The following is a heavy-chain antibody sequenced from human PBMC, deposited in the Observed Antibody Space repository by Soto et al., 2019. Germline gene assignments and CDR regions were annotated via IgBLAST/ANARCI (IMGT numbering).Heavy chain of an antibody. CDR3: ARKDYGESDAFDI. V-gene: IGHV1-69*02. CDR1: GGTFSSYT. CDR2: IIPILGIA. D-gene: IGHD4-17*01. Sequence: QVQLVQSGAEVKKPGSSVKVSCKASGGTFSSYTISWVRQAPGQGLEWMGRIIPILGIANYAQKFQGRVTITTDKTTSTAYMELSSLRSEDTVVYYCARKDYGESDAFDIWGQGTMVTVSS. J-gene: IGHJ3*02.